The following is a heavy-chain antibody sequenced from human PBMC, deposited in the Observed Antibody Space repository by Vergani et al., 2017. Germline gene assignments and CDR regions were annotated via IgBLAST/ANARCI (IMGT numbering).Heavy chain of an antibody. Sequence: QVQLVLSGAEVKKPGASVKVSCPVSGYTLTELSMHWVRQAPGKGLEWMGGFDPEDGETIYAQKFQGRVTMTEDTSTDTAYMELSSLRSEDTAVYYCATDRPSDSPPFVVVTADEYFQHWGQGTLVTVSS. CDR3: ATDRPSDSPPFVVVTADEYFQH. J-gene: IGHJ1*01. V-gene: IGHV1-24*01. D-gene: IGHD2-21*02. CDR2: FDPEDGET. CDR1: GYTLTELS.